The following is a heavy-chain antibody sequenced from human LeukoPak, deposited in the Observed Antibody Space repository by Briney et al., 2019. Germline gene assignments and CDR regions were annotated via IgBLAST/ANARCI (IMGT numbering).Heavy chain of an antibody. CDR2: ISNDGNKK. J-gene: IGHJ4*02. CDR1: GFTFSSYW. V-gene: IGHV3-30*18. D-gene: IGHD2-8*02. CDR3: AKEGWDKSYWYGRIDY. Sequence: GGSLRPSCAASGFTFSSYWMSWVRQAPGKGLEWVAAISNDGNKKYYADSVKGRFTISRDNPKNTLFLQMNSLRAEDTAVYYCAKEGWDKSYWYGRIDYWGQGTLVTVSS.